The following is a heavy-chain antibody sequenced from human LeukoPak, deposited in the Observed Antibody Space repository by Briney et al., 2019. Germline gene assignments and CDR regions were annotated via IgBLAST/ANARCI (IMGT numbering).Heavy chain of an antibody. CDR2: INRNGGST. CDR3: ARGFRNGPFDC. CDR1: RFTFDDYG. V-gene: IGHV3-20*04. Sequence: PGGSLRLSCEASRFTFDDYGMSWVRQPPGKGLEWVSGINRNGGSTDYADSVKGRFTISRDNAKNSHFLQMNSLRVEDTALYYCARGFRNGPFDCWGQGTLVIVSS. J-gene: IGHJ4*02. D-gene: IGHD2-8*01.